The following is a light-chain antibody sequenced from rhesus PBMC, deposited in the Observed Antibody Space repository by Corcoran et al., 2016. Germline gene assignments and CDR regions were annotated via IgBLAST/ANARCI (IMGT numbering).Light chain of an antibody. CDR3: QQYSGRPYT. Sequence: DIQMTQSPSSLSASVGDTVTITCRASQGIFSWLAWYQQKPGKAPKVLNYKASTLQSGVPSRFSGSGSGTDFTLTISSLQSEDFATYYCQQYSGRPYTFGRGTKVEIK. J-gene: IGKJ2*01. V-gene: IGKV1-22*01. CDR1: QGIFSW. CDR2: KAS.